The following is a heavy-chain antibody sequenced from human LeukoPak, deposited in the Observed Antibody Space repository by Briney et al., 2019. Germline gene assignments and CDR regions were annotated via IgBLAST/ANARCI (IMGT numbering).Heavy chain of an antibody. CDR2: ISGSGGST. CDR1: GFTFSSYA. D-gene: IGHD3-22*01. Sequence: PGGSPRLSCAASGFTFSSYAMSWVRQAPGKGLEWVSAISGSGGSTYYADSVKGRFTISRDNSKNTLYLQMNSLRAEDTAVYYCAKVGSGYYDSSGYYSFFDYWGQGTLVTVSS. CDR3: AKVGSGYYDSSGYYSFFDY. V-gene: IGHV3-23*01. J-gene: IGHJ4*02.